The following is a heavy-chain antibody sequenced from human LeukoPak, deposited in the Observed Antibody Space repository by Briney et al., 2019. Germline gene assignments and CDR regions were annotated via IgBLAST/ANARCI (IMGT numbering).Heavy chain of an antibody. CDR2: ISYSGST. J-gene: IGHJ4*02. CDR3: ARGGPGSGWHYYLDY. Sequence: SETLSLTCTVSGGSISSYYWSWIRLPPGKGLEWIGFISYSGSTNYNLSLRSRVTISLDTSKNQFSLHLSSVTGADTAVYYCARGGPGSGWHYYLDYWGQGTLVTVS. D-gene: IGHD3-22*01. V-gene: IGHV4-59*01. CDR1: GGSISSYY.